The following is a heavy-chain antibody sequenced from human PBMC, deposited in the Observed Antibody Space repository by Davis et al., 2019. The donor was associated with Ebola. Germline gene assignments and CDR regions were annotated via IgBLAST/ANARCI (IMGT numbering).Heavy chain of an antibody. CDR3: AGQEGDYGEH. Sequence: PAGSLRLSCTVSAASATTGLYRRDCVCQSAAEGLEWIGTISYGGTTNGQPSLKGRFTISVDTSKNQFSLKLNSVTSADTAIYYCAGQEGDYGEHWGRGTLVTVYS. V-gene: IGHV4-39*01. CDR2: ISYGGTT. CDR1: AASATTGLYR. D-gene: IGHD4-17*01. J-gene: IGHJ1*01.